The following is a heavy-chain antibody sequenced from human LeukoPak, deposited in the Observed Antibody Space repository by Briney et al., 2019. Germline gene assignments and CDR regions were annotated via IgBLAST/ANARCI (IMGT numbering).Heavy chain of an antibody. D-gene: IGHD3-10*02. V-gene: IGHV3-21*01. CDR3: AELGITMIGGV. CDR2: ISGSTTDI. Sequence: AGGSLRLSCAASGFTFSSYVMHWVRQAPGKGLEWVSYISGSTTDIYYADSVKGRFTISRDNAKNSLYLQMNSLRAEDTAVYYCAELGITMIGGVWGKGTTVTISS. CDR1: GFTFSSYV. J-gene: IGHJ6*04.